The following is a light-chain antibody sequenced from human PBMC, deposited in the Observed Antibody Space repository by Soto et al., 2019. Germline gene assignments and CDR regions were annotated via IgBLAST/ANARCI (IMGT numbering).Light chain of an antibody. V-gene: IGLV2-14*01. CDR1: SSDVGGYNY. J-gene: IGLJ1*01. Sequence: QSVLTQPASVSGSPGQSITISCTGTSSDVGGYNYVSWYQQHPGKAPKLMIYAVSNRPSGVSNRFSGSKSGNTATLTISGLQAEDEADYYCSSYTVSGTYVFGTGTNVTVL. CDR3: SSYTVSGTYV. CDR2: AVS.